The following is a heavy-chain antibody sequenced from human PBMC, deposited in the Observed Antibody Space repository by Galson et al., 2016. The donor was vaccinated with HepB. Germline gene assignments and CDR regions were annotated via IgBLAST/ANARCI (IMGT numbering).Heavy chain of an antibody. CDR3: ARAGYCSGVTCRGRDWLDA. D-gene: IGHD2-15*01. Sequence: SLRLSCAGSGFTFSDFGMHWVRQAPGKGLEWVSVIRPDGSDDNYADSVKGRFTISRDNSKDTLYLQMNSLRGEDTALYYCARAGYCSGVTCRGRDWLDAWGQGTLVTVSS. J-gene: IGHJ5*02. CDR1: GFTFSDFG. CDR2: IRPDGSDD. V-gene: IGHV3-30*03.